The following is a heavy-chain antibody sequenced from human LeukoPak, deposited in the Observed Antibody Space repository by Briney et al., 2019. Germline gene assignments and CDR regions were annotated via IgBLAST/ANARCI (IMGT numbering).Heavy chain of an antibody. Sequence: GGSLRLSCAASGFTFSSYSMNWVRQAPGKGLEWVSSISSSSSYIYYADSVKGRFTISRDNAKNSLYLQMNSLGAEDTAVYYCARAIYTGGAATHAFDIWGQGTMVTVSS. CDR2: ISSSSSYI. V-gene: IGHV3-21*01. CDR3: ARAIYTGGAATHAFDI. J-gene: IGHJ3*02. D-gene: IGHD2-15*01. CDR1: GFTFSSYS.